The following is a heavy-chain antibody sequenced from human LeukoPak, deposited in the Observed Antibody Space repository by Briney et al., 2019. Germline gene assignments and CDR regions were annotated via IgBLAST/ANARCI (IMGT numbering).Heavy chain of an antibody. CDR1: GXSISSSNW. J-gene: IGHJ4*02. V-gene: IGHV4-4*02. D-gene: IGHD5-24*01. CDR3: ARNPRDGYTFDY. CDR2: IYNSERT. Sequence: SSETLSLTCAVSGXSISSSNWWSWVRQPPGKGLEWIGEIYNSERTNYNPSLRSRVTISVDKSNNQFSLRLSSVTAADTAVYYCARNPRDGYTFDYWGQGILVTVSS.